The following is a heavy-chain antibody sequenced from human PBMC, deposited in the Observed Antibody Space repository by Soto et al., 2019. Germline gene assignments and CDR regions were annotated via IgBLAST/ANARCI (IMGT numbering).Heavy chain of an antibody. Sequence: LRLSCAASGCTFNNAWMGWVRQAPGQGLEWVGHVKSKSEGETTDYAAPVKGRFTISRDDSKNTVYLQMNSLRTEDTGVYFCTTQFYFDASGYSFDFWGQGTLVTVSS. CDR3: TTQFYFDASGYSFDF. D-gene: IGHD3-22*01. V-gene: IGHV3-15*01. CDR2: VKSKSEGETT. CDR1: GCTFNNAW. J-gene: IGHJ4*02.